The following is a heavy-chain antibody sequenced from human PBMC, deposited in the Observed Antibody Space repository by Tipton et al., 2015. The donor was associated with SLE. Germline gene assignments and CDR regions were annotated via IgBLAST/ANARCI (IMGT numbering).Heavy chain of an antibody. Sequence: LRLSCTVSGGSISSSSYYWGWIRQPPGKGLEWIGSIYYSGSTYYNPSLKSRVTISVDTSKNQFSLKLSSVTAADTAVYYCARAARSDYYYYYYMDVWGKGTTVTVSS. V-gene: IGHV4-39*01. CDR3: ARAARSDYYYYYYMDV. CDR2: IYYSGST. J-gene: IGHJ6*03. D-gene: IGHD3-3*01. CDR1: GGSISSSSYY.